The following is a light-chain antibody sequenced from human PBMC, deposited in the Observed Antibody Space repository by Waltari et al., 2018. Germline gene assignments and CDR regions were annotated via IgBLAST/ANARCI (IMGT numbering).Light chain of an antibody. J-gene: IGLJ1*01. CDR1: ISDIGAYNY. V-gene: IGLV2-14*01. CDR2: DVS. Sequence: QSALTQPASVSGSPGQSITISCTGTISDIGAYNYVSWYQQHPGKAPKLIIYDVSDRPSGVSTRFSGSKSGNTASLTISGLQGEDEAVYHCSSYTSNRLFVFGTGTTLTVL. CDR3: SSYTSNRLFV.